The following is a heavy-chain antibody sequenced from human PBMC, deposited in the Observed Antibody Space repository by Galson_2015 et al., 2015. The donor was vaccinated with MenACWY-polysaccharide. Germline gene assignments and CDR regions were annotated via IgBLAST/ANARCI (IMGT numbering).Heavy chain of an antibody. J-gene: IGHJ5*02. CDR2: ISNSGGST. D-gene: IGHD3-3*01. CDR1: GFTFSSYA. CDR3: AKDSTDFWSVAGRFDH. Sequence: SLRLSCAASGFTFSSYAMNWVRQAPGKGLEWVSAISNSGGSTYYAGSVKGRFTISRDNSKNTLFLQMNSLRAEDTVVYYCAKDSTDFWSVAGRFDHWGQGTLVTVSS. V-gene: IGHV3-23*01.